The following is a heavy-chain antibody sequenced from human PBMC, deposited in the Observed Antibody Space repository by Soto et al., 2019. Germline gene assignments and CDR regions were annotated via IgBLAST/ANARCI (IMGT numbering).Heavy chain of an antibody. CDR3: AKDHQDQSSGDFRPSPYYFDY. V-gene: IGHV3-30*18. CDR2: ISCDGSNK. CDR1: GFTFSSYG. D-gene: IGHD2-15*01. Sequence: PGGSLRLSCAASGFTFSSYGMHWVRQAPGKGLEWVAVISCDGSNKYYADAANGRCTISSYNSNYTLYLHMQIHSAENEAAYYCAKDHQDQSSGDFRPSPYYFDYWGQGTLVTVSS. J-gene: IGHJ4*02.